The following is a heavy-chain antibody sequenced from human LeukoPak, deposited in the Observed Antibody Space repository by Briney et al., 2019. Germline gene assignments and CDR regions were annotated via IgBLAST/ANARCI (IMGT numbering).Heavy chain of an antibody. CDR1: GFTFSSYA. Sequence: GGSLRLSCAASGFTFSSYAMHWVRQAPGKGLEWVAVISYDGSNKYYADSVKGRFTISRDNSKNTLYLQMNSLRAEDTAVYYCARDEVGAIQLRSNDAFDIWGQGTMVTVSS. CDR2: ISYDGSNK. D-gene: IGHD1-26*01. V-gene: IGHV3-30-3*01. CDR3: ARDEVGAIQLRSNDAFDI. J-gene: IGHJ3*02.